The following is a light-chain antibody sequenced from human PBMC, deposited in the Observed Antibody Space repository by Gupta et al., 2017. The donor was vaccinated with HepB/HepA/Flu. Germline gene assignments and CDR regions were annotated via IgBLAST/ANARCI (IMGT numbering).Light chain of an antibody. CDR3: QSYDRSLSGSVV. V-gene: IGLV1-40*01. J-gene: IGLJ3*02. Sequence: QSVLSQPPSVSGAPGQRLTISCTGTSSNFGSGYDVHWYQQLPGTAPKLLIYDNTNRPSGVPDRFSGSKSATSASLAITGLQAEDEADYYCQSYDRSLSGSVVFGGGTKLTVL. CDR2: DNT. CDR1: SSNFGSGYD.